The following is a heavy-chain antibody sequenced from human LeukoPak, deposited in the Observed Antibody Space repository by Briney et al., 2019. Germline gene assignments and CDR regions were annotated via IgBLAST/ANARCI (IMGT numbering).Heavy chain of an antibody. CDR2: IYYNGST. CDR1: GGSISSGSHY. D-gene: IGHD4-17*01. Sequence: SQTLSLTCTVSGGSISSGSHYWNWIRQPAGKGLEWIGRIYYNGSTNYNPSLKSRVTISVDTSTNQFSLKLTSVTAADTAVYYCARKTTVTAIILDWGQGTLVTVSS. CDR3: ARKTTVTAIILD. V-gene: IGHV4-61*02. J-gene: IGHJ4*02.